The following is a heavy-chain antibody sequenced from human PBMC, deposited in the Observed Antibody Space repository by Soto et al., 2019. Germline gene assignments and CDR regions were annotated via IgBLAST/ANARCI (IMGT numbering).Heavy chain of an antibody. D-gene: IGHD3-3*01. V-gene: IGHV3-21*01. CDR1: GFTFSSYS. Sequence: EVQLVESGGGLVKPGGSLRLSCAASGFTFSSYSMNWVRQAPGKGLEWVSSISSSSSYIYYADSVKGRFTISRDNAKNSLYLQMNSLRAEDTAVYYCARVLEEYDFWSGYFLGLGRPRQVDYYYYYMDVWGKGTTVTVSS. CDR2: ISSSSSYI. CDR3: ARVLEEYDFWSGYFLGLGRPRQVDYYYYYMDV. J-gene: IGHJ6*03.